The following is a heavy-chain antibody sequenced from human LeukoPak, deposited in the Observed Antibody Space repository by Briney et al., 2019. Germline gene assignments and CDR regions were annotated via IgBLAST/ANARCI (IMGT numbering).Heavy chain of an antibody. CDR3: APSSLPYSSGWYRY. D-gene: IGHD6-19*01. V-gene: IGHV3-74*01. CDR1: GFTFSSYW. CDR2: INTDGSST. Sequence: GGSLRLSCAASGFTFSSYWMHWVRQAPGKGLVWVSSINTDGSSTVYADSVKGRFTISRDNAKNTLYLQMHSLRAEDTAVYYFAPSSLPYSSGWYRYWGQGTLVTVSS. J-gene: IGHJ4*02.